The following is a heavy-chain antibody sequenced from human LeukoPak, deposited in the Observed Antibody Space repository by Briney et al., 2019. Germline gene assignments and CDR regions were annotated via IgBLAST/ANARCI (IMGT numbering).Heavy chain of an antibody. CDR1: GGSISSYY. D-gene: IGHD6-13*01. V-gene: IGHV4-59*01. J-gene: IGHJ3*02. CDR3: ARAGRTQQLGRGAFDI. Sequence: PSETLSLTCTVSGGSISSYYWSWIRQPPGKGLEWIGYIYYSGSTNYNPSLKSRVTISVDTSKNQFSLKLSSVTAADTAVYYCARAGRTQQLGRGAFDIWGQGTMVTVSS. CDR2: IYYSGST.